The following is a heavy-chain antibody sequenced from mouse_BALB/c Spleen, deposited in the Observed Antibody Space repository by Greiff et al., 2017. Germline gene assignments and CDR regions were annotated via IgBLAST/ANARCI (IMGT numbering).Heavy chain of an antibody. Sequence: VQLKESGGGLVQPGGSRKLSCAASGFTFSSFGMHWVRQAPEKGLEWVAYISSGSSTIYYADTVKGRFTISRDNPKNTLFLQMTSLRSEDTAMYYCARGTTVVHYYAMDYWGQGTSVTVSS. J-gene: IGHJ4*01. CDR2: ISSGSSTI. D-gene: IGHD1-1*01. CDR3: ARGTTVVHYYAMDY. CDR1: GFTFSSFG. V-gene: IGHV5-17*02.